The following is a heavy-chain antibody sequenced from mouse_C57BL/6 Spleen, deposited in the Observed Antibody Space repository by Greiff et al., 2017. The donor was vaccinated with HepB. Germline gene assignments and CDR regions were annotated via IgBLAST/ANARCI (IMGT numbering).Heavy chain of an antibody. CDR1: GFTFSDYG. V-gene: IGHV5-17*01. D-gene: IGHD1-1*01. J-gene: IGHJ4*01. CDR2: ISSGSSTI. CDR3: ARRGYYGSRSYYYAMDY. Sequence: DVKLVESGGGLVKPGGSLKLSCAASGFTFSDYGMHWVRQAPEKGLEWVAYISSGSSTIYYADTVKGRFTISRDNAKNTLFLQMTSLRSEDTAMYYCARRGYYGSRSYYYAMDYWGQGTSVTVSS.